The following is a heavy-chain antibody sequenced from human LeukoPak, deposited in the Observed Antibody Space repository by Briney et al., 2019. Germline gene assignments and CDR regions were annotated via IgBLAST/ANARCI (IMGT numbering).Heavy chain of an antibody. V-gene: IGHV4-59*12. D-gene: IGHD1-26*01. CDR2: IYYSGGT. CDR3: ATGRGKRSYYGY. CDR1: GGSISSYY. J-gene: IGHJ4*02. Sequence: PSETLSLTCTVSGGSISSYYWSWIRQPPGKGLEWIGYIYYSGGTNYNPSLKSRVTISVDTSKNQFSLKLSSVTAADTAVYYCATGRGKRSYYGYWGQGTLVTVSS.